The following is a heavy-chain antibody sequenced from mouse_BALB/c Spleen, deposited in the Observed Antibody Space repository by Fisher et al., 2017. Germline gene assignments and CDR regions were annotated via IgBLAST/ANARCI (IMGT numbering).Heavy chain of an antibody. Sequence: KGKAAMTADTSSNTAYLQLSSLTSEDTAVYYCNDRHDAAMDYWGQGTSVTVSS. CDR3: NDRHDAAMDY. D-gene: IGHD2-14*01. V-gene: IGHV14-4*02. J-gene: IGHJ4*01.